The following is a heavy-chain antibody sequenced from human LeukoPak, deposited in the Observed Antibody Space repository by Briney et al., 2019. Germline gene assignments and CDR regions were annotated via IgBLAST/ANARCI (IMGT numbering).Heavy chain of an antibody. CDR2: IIPIFGTA. J-gene: IGHJ5*02. D-gene: IGHD6-13*01. CDR3: AREGSSSWANWFDP. V-gene: IGHV1-69*01. Sequence: ASVKVSCKASGGTFSSFAISWVRQAPGQGLEWMGGIIPIFGTANYAQKFQGRVTITADESTSTAYMELSSLRSEDTAVYYCAREGSSSWANWFDPWGQGTLVTVSS. CDR1: GGTFSSFA.